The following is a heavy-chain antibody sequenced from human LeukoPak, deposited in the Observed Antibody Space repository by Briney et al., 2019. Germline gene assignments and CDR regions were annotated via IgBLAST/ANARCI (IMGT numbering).Heavy chain of an antibody. CDR3: AKSWLVGARSGFDY. CDR2: ISGSGGST. CDR1: GFTFSSYW. Sequence: GGSLRLSCAASGFTFSSYWMSWVRQAPGKGLEWVSAISGSGGSTYYADSVKGRFTISRDNSKNTLYLQMNSLIAEDTSVYYCAKSWLVGARSGFDYWAQGTLVTVYS. J-gene: IGHJ4*02. D-gene: IGHD1-26*01. V-gene: IGHV3-23*01.